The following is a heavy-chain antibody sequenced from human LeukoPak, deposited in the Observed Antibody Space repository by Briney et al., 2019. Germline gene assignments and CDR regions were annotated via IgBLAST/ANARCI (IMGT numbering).Heavy chain of an antibody. V-gene: IGHV3-11*06. CDR2: ISSSSSYT. Sequence: GGPLRLSCAASGFTFSDYYMSWIRQAPGKGLEWVSYISSSSSYTNYADSVKGRFTISRDNAKNSLYLQMNSLRAEDTAVYYCARAGDYLHYYYYYGMDVWGKGTTVTVPS. CDR1: GFTFSDYY. D-gene: IGHD4-17*01. CDR3: ARAGDYLHYYYYYGMDV. J-gene: IGHJ6*04.